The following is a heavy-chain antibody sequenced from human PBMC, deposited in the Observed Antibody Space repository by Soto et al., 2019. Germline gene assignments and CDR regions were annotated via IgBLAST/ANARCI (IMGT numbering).Heavy chain of an antibody. CDR1: GDTFSSYA. Sequence: QVQLVQSGAEVKKPGSSVKVSCKASGDTFSSYAISWVRQAPGQGLEWMGGIIPIFGTANYAQKFQGRVTLTADESTSTAYMELSSLSSEDTAVYYCARDRIVGAKVTWFDPWGQGTLVTVSS. J-gene: IGHJ5*02. CDR3: ARDRIVGAKVTWFDP. V-gene: IGHV1-69*12. D-gene: IGHD1-26*01. CDR2: IIPIFGTA.